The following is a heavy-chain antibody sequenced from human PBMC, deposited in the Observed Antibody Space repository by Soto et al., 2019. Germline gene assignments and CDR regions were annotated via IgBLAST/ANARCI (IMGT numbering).Heavy chain of an antibody. CDR3: ARDSMITFGGVIVKGAFDI. CDR1: GGSISSYY. V-gene: IGHV4-4*07. CDR2: IYTSGST. D-gene: IGHD3-16*02. Sequence: SETLSLTCTVSGGSISSYYWSWIRQPAGKGLEWIGRIYTSGSTNYNPSLKSRVTMSVDTPKNQFSLKLSSVTAADTAVYYCARDSMITFGGVIVKGAFDIWGQGTMVTVSS. J-gene: IGHJ3*02.